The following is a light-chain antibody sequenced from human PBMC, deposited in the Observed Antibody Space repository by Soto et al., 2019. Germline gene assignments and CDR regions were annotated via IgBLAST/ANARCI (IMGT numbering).Light chain of an antibody. CDR2: RDN. CDR1: KLGDKY. J-gene: IGLJ1*01. Sequence: SYELTQPPSMSVSPGQTASITCSGDKLGDKYPCWYQQKPGQSPVLVISRDNKRPSGIPARFSGSSSGNTATLTISGTQAMDEADYYCQAWDSSASYVFGTGTKLTVL. V-gene: IGLV3-1*01. CDR3: QAWDSSASYV.